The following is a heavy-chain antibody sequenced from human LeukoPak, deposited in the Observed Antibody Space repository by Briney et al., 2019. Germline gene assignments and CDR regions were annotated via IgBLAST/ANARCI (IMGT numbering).Heavy chain of an antibody. CDR2: TYYRSKWYN. D-gene: IGHD1-1*01. V-gene: IGHV6-1*01. CDR1: GDSVSGGSAA. CDR3: ARSGVQINWFDP. J-gene: IGHJ5*02. Sequence: SQALXLTCVISGDSVSGGSAAWNWIRQSPSRGLEWLGRTYYRSKWYNDYAVSVKSRITINPDTSKNQFSLQLNSVTPEDTAVYYCARSGVQINWFDPWGQGTLVTVSS.